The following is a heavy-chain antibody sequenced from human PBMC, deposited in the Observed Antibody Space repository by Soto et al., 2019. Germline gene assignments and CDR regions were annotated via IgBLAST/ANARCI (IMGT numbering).Heavy chain of an antibody. V-gene: IGHV3-49*03. J-gene: IGHJ4*02. Sequence: GGSLRLSCAASGFTFSSYAMSWFRQAPGKGLEWVGFIRSKTYAETTEYAASVKGRFTISRDDSKSIGYLQMNSLKTEDTAVYYCTRDRSTVATLNFDYWGQGTMVTVSS. CDR1: GFTFSSYA. CDR3: TRDRSTVATLNFDY. CDR2: IRSKTYAETT. D-gene: IGHD5-12*01.